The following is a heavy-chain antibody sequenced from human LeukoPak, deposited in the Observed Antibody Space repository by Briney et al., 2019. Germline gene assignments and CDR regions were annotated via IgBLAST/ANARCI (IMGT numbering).Heavy chain of an antibody. D-gene: IGHD2-8*02. CDR2: IFPADSDT. J-gene: IGHJ6*02. V-gene: IGHV5-51*01. CDR1: GSPFIDYW. Sequence: GESLKISCQASGSPFIDYWIGWVRQVPGKGLEWMGIIFPADSDTKYSPSFQGQVTISVDRSTSTAYLQWSSLKASDTAVYYCARHGLEGCTGGRCFQSFHYYGMDVWGQGTAVTVSS. CDR3: ARHGLEGCTGGRCFQSFHYYGMDV.